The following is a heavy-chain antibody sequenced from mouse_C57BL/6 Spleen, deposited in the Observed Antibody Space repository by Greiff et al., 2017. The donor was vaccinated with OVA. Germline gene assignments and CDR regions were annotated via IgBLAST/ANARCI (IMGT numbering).Heavy chain of an antibody. J-gene: IGHJ3*01. CDR1: GFTFSSYT. Sequence: EVKLVESGGGLVKPGGSLKLSCAASGFTFSSYTMSWVRQTPEKRLAWVATISGGGGNTYYPDSVKGRFTISRDNAKNTLYLQMSSLRSEDTALYYCARRDGSSSPCAYWGQGTLVTVSA. D-gene: IGHD1-1*01. V-gene: IGHV5-9*01. CDR3: ARRDGSSSPCAY. CDR2: ISGGGGNT.